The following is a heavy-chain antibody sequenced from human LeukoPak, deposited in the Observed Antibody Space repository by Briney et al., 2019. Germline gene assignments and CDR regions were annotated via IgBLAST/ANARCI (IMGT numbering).Heavy chain of an antibody. J-gene: IGHJ4*02. CDR1: GDSISSSEW. D-gene: IGHD3-9*01. CDR2: IHRDGRT. V-gene: IGHV4-4*02. Sequence: KASETLSLTCAVSGDSISSSEWWIWVRQPPGQGLEWIGEIHRDGRTRYNPSLQTRVTMSIDYSKNQISLEVTSVTAADTAIYYCGKTDIYFNPIDYWGPGSLVTVSS. CDR3: GKTDIYFNPIDY.